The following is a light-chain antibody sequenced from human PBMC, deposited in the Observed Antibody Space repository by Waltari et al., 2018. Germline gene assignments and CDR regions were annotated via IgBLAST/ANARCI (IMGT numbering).Light chain of an antibody. J-gene: IGLJ3*02. V-gene: IGLV1-40*01. Sequence: QSVLTQPPSASGAPGPRVTISCPGSGSNIRAGYDVHWYQQLPRAAPKLLIYGSTSRPLGVPARFFGSTSGTSASLAITGLQAEDEADYYCQSYDTSLSVVFGGGTKLTVL. CDR1: GSNIRAGYD. CDR3: QSYDTSLSVV. CDR2: GST.